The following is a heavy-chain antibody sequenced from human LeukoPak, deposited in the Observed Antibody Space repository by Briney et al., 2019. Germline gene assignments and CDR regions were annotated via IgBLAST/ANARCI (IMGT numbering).Heavy chain of an antibody. Sequence: RGALILFSSASGFTSSSYWMSWGRQAPRKGLEWVANIKEDGSEKYYVDSVKGRFTISRDNAKNSLSLQMNSLRAEDTAVYYCARSRAHGYWGPGTLVTVSS. V-gene: IGHV3-7*05. J-gene: IGHJ4*02. CDR3: ARSRAHGY. CDR2: IKEDGSEK. CDR1: GFTSSSYW.